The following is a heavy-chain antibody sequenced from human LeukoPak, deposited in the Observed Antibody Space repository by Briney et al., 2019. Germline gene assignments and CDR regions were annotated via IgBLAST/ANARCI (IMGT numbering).Heavy chain of an antibody. CDR3: ARGAEAETSPLDF. Sequence: ASVTVSFTASGYTFTIYAMNWVRQAPGQGLEWLGWINPKSGAADYAQQFRGRVTMTRDTSINTDYMEMKRVTSDDTAVYYCARGAEAETSPLDFWGQGTLVIVS. D-gene: IGHD6-13*01. V-gene: IGHV1-2*02. J-gene: IGHJ4*02. CDR1: GYTFTIYA. CDR2: INPKSGAA.